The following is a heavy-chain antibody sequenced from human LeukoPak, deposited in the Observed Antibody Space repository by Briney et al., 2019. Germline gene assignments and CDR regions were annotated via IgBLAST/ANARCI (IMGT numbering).Heavy chain of an antibody. CDR2: INPNSGGT. V-gene: IGHV1-2*02. CDR3: ARDTAGRDGYNLWDY. CDR1: GYTFTGYY. D-gene: IGHD5-24*01. J-gene: IGHJ4*02. Sequence: ASVKVSCKASGYTFTGYYMHWVRQAPGQGLEWMGWINPNSGGTNYAQKFQGRVTMTRDTSISTAYVELSRLRSDDTAVYYCARDTAGRDGYNLWDYWGQGTLVTVSS.